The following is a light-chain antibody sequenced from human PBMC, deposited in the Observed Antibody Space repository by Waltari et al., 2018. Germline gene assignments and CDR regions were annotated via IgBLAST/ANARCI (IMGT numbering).Light chain of an antibody. V-gene: IGKV3-15*01. CDR2: GAS. J-gene: IGKJ1*01. Sequence: TLSCRASQSISFNLAWYQQKPGQAPRLLIYGASTRASGIPARFSGSGSGTDFSLTISSLQSEDFAVYFCQQYNTGPPCTFGQGTKVEVK. CDR3: QQYNTGPPCT. CDR1: QSISFN.